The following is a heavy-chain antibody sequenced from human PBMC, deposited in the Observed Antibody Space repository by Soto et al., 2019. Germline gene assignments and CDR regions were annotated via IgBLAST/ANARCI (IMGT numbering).Heavy chain of an antibody. J-gene: IGHJ4*02. D-gene: IGHD3-22*01. Sequence: QVQLVQSGAEVKKPGSSVKVSCKASGGTFSRYAISWVRQAPGQGLEWMGGIIPMFGTANYAQKFQGRVTITADESTSTAYMELSSLRSEDTAVYYCARDGSYYDSSGYYYLYWGQGPLVTVSS. CDR3: ARDGSYYDSSGYYYLY. CDR1: GGTFSRYA. CDR2: IIPMFGTA. V-gene: IGHV1-69*01.